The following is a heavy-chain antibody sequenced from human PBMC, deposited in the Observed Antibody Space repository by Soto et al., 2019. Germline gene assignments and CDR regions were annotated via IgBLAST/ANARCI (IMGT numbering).Heavy chain of an antibody. Sequence: QVQLAESGGGVVQPGRSLRLSCAASGFSFSNHGMQWVRQAPGKGLEWVAVISYDGNVKYYTDSVKGRFTISRDNSQSTLFLQMDSLRPEDAAVYYCAKDLKVSGGFHGSLNYYYGMDVWGQGTTVTVSS. CDR3: AKDLKVSGGFHGSLNYYYGMDV. CDR2: ISYDGNVK. J-gene: IGHJ6*02. D-gene: IGHD3-10*01. V-gene: IGHV3-30*18. CDR1: GFSFSNHG.